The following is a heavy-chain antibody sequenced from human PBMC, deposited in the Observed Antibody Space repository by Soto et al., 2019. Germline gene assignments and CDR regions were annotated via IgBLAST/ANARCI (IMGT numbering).Heavy chain of an antibody. V-gene: IGHV4-59*01. D-gene: IGHD3-9*01. CDR2: IYYSGST. Sequence: SETLSLTCTVSGGSISSYYWSWIRQPPGKGLEWIGYIYYSGSTNYNPSLKSRGTISVDTSKNQFSLKLSSVTAADTAVYYCARVGYYDILTGYYRGWFDPWGQGTLVTVSS. CDR1: GGSISSYY. CDR3: ARVGYYDILTGYYRGWFDP. J-gene: IGHJ5*02.